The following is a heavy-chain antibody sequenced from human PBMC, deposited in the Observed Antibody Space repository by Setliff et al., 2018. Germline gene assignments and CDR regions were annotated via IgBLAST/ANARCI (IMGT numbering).Heavy chain of an antibody. J-gene: IGHJ6*02. CDR3: ARAAGYSSSWYHYYYGMDV. CDR2: INHSGST. V-gene: IGHV4-39*01. CDR1: GGSISSGGYY. Sequence: PSETLSLTCTVSGGSISSGGYYWSWIRQPPGKGLEWIGEINHSGSTNYNPSLKSRVTISVDTSKNQFSLKLSSVTAADTAVYYCARAAGYSSSWYHYYYGMDVWGQGTTVTVSS. D-gene: IGHD6-13*01.